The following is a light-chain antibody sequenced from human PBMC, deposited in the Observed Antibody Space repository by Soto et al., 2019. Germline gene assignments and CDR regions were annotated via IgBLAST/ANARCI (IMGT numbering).Light chain of an antibody. CDR2: LNSDGSH. V-gene: IGLV4-69*01. CDR3: QTWGTGPWV. J-gene: IGLJ3*02. CDR1: SGHSSYA. Sequence: QPVLTQSPSASASLGASVKLTCTLSSGHSSYAIAWHQQQPEKGPRYLMKLNSDGSHSKGDGIPVRFSGSSSGAERYLTISSLQSEDEADYYCQTWGTGPWVFGGGTQLTVL.